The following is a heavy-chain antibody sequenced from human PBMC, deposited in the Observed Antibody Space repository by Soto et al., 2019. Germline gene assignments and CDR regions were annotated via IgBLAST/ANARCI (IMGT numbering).Heavy chain of an antibody. CDR1: GGSISSYY. J-gene: IGHJ4*02. D-gene: IGHD1-26*01. CDR3: AGYRYAPANYYPYDFDF. V-gene: IGHV4-59*01. CDR2: IYYSGST. Sequence: SETLSLTCTVSGGSISSYYWSWIRQPPGKGLEWIGYIYYSGSTNYNPSLKSRVTISVDTSKNQFSLKLSSVTAADTAVYYCAGYRYAPANYYPYDFDFWGQGTPVTVSS.